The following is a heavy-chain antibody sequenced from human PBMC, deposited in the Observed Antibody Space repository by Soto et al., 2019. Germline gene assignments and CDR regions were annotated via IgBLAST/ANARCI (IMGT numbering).Heavy chain of an antibody. V-gene: IGHV4-34*01. Sequence: QVQLQQWGAGLLKPSETLSLTCAVYGGSFSGYYWSWIRQPPGKGLEWIGESNHVGNTNYNPSLMSXXPXSXXPSENEFSLRLSSVTAADTAVYYCARVLIAGVTTDWGQGTLVLVSS. CDR1: GGSFSGYY. D-gene: IGHD5-18*01. J-gene: IGHJ4*02. CDR2: SNHVGNT. CDR3: ARVLIAGVTTD.